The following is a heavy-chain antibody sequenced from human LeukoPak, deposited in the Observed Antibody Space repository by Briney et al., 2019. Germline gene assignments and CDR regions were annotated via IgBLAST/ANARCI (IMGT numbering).Heavy chain of an antibody. CDR2: MNKDGSEK. J-gene: IGHJ6*02. D-gene: IGHD1/OR15-1a*01. V-gene: IGHV3-7*03. Sequence: GPEWVANMNKDGSEKYYVDSVKGRFTISRDPAQNSLYLQMNNLRAEDTALYYCARNNDMDVWGQGTTVIVSS. CDR3: ARNNDMDV.